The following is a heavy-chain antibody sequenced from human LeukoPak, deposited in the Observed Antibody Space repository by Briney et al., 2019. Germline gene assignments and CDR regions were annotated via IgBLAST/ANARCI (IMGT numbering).Heavy chain of an antibody. J-gene: IGHJ3*02. CDR2: IIPIFGTA. CDR3: ARALNGPGAFDI. V-gene: IGHV1-69*05. CDR1: GGTFSSYA. Sequence: SVKVFCKASGGTFSSYAISWVRQAPGQGLEWMGGIIPIFGTANYAQKFQGRVTITTDESTSTAYMELSSLKSEDTAVYYCARALNGPGAFDIWGQGTMVTVSS.